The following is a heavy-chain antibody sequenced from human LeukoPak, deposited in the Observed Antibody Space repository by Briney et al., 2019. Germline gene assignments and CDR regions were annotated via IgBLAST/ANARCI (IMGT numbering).Heavy chain of an antibody. CDR1: GYTLTEFS. J-gene: IGHJ6*02. CDR2: FDPEDGET. Sequence: GASEKVSCKVSGYTLTEFSMHWVRQAPGKGLEWMGGFDPEDGETIYAQKFQGRVTMTADTCTDTAYMELSSLRAEDTAAYDCETRTVMGASPGRYYYDMDVWGQGTTVTVSS. CDR3: ETRTVMGASPGRYYYDMDV. D-gene: IGHD1-26*01. V-gene: IGHV1-24*01.